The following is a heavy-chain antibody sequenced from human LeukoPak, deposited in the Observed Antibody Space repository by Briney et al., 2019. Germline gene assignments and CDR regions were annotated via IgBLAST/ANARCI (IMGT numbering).Heavy chain of an antibody. CDR1: GFTSSSST. D-gene: IGHD2-2*01. V-gene: IGHV3-23*01. Sequence: GGSLRLSCAASGFTSSSSTMSWVRQAPGKGLEWVSTIGTSNAGTYYADSVKGRFTISRDNSKSTLFLQMRSLRVEDTAIYYCAKDGDWRPAADWGQGTLVIVSS. CDR3: AKDGDWRPAAD. J-gene: IGHJ4*02. CDR2: IGTSNAGT.